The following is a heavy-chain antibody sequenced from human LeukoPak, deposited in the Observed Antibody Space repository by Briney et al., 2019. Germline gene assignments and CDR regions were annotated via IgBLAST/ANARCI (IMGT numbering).Heavy chain of an antibody. CDR1: GFAFSNYW. D-gene: IGHD3-3*01. CDR2: ISSGGTTI. V-gene: IGHV3-48*01. CDR3: AKSQQITIFEGYMDV. J-gene: IGHJ6*03. Sequence: GGSLRLSCAASGFAFSNYWMHWVRQAPGKGLEWVSYISSGGTTIYYADSVKGRFTISRDSAKNSLYLQMNSLRAEDTAVYYCAKSQQITIFEGYMDVWGKGTTVTVSS.